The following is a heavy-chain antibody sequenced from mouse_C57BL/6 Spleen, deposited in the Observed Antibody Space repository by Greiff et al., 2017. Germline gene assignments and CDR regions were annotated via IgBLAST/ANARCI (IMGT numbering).Heavy chain of an antibody. J-gene: IGHJ1*03. D-gene: IGHD2-4*01. CDR1: GYSIISGYY. V-gene: IGHV3-6*01. CDR3: AREGDYDYDWYFDV. Sequence: DVQLQESGPGLVKPSQSLSLTCSVTGYSIISGYYWNWIRQFPGNKLEWMGYISYDGSNNYNPSLKNRISITRDTSKNQFFLKLNSVTTEDAATDYCAREGDYDYDWYFDVWGTGTTVTVSS. CDR2: ISYDGSN.